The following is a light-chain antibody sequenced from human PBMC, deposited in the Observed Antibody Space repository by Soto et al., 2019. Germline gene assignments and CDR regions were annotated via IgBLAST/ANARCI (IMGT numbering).Light chain of an antibody. Sequence: DIQMTQSPSSLSASVGDRVTITCRASQGITIDLSWYQQQPGKAPKRLIYAASSLQTGVPSRFSGSGSGTEFTLTISRLQPEDFATYYCLQHHSYPRTFGQGTKVEI. J-gene: IGKJ1*01. CDR2: AAS. CDR3: LQHHSYPRT. CDR1: QGITID. V-gene: IGKV1-17*01.